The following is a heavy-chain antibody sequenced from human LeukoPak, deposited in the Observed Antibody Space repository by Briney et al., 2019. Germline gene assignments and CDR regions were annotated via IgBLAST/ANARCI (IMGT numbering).Heavy chain of an antibody. Sequence: GGSLRLSCAASGFTFSTYAMSWVRQAPGKGLEWVSGISGSDASTYYTDSVKGRFTISRDNSKNTLYLHMNSLRAEDTAVYYCAKDVTYYFGSGSNPNWFDPWGQGTLVTVSS. CDR2: ISGSDAST. CDR3: AKDVTYYFGSGSNPNWFDP. D-gene: IGHD3-10*01. V-gene: IGHV3-23*01. J-gene: IGHJ5*02. CDR1: GFTFSTYA.